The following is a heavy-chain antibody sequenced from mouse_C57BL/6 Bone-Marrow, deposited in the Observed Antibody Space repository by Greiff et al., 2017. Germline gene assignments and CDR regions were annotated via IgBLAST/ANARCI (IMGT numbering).Heavy chain of an antibody. Sequence: VQLQQSGAELARPGASVKLSCKASGYTFTSYGISWVKQRTGPGLEWIGEIYPRSGNTYYNEKFKGKATLTADKSSSTAYMELRSLTSEDSAVYFCARLYDGYYGAMDYWGQGTSVTVSS. CDR2: IYPRSGNT. J-gene: IGHJ4*01. CDR3: ARLYDGYYGAMDY. V-gene: IGHV1-81*01. D-gene: IGHD2-3*01. CDR1: GYTFTSYG.